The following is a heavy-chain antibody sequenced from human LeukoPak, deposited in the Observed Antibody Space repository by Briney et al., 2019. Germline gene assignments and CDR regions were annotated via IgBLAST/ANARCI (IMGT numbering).Heavy chain of an antibody. CDR1: GYTFTGYY. J-gene: IGHJ4*02. V-gene: IGHV1-2*02. Sequence: ASVKVSCKASGYTFTGYYMHWVRQAPGQGFEWMGWINPNSGGTNYAQKFQGRVTMTRDTSISTAYMELSRLRSDDTAVYYCARALTIAARIIDYWGQGTLVTVSS. CDR3: ARALTIAARIIDY. D-gene: IGHD6-6*01. CDR2: INPNSGGT.